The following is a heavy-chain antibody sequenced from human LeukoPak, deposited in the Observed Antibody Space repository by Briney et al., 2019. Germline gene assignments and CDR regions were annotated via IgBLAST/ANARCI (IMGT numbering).Heavy chain of an antibody. CDR2: IYYSGST. CDR1: GGSISSYY. Sequence: SETLSLTCTVSGGSISSYYWSWIRQPPGKGLEWIGSIYYSGSTYYNPSLKSRVTISVDTSKNQFSLKLSSVTAADTAVYYCARLAMVRGVLDYWGQGTLVTVSS. D-gene: IGHD3-10*01. J-gene: IGHJ4*02. V-gene: IGHV4-39*01. CDR3: ARLAMVRGVLDY.